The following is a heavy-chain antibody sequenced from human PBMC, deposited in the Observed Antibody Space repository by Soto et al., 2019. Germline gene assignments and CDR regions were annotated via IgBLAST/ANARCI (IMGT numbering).Heavy chain of an antibody. Sequence: QVQLVQSGAEVKKPGSSVKVSCKASGGTFSSYAISWVQQAPGQGLEWMGGIIPIFGTANYAQKIQGRVTITADESTSTAYMELRSLRSEDTAVYYCALGQLVPMENYYGMDVWGQGTTVTGSS. CDR2: IIPIFGTA. V-gene: IGHV1-69*01. CDR1: GGTFSSYA. D-gene: IGHD6-6*01. CDR3: ALGQLVPMENYYGMDV. J-gene: IGHJ6*02.